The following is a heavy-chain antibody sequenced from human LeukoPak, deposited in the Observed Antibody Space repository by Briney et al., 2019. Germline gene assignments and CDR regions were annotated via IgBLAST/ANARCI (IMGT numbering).Heavy chain of an antibody. V-gene: IGHV4-61*02. Sequence: SETLSLTCTVSVGSITTDNYYWSWIRQPAGKGLEWIGRIYASGNTNYNPSLKSRITILVDTSKNQFSLRLSSVTAADTAVYYCARDFDSPMAFDIWGQGTMVTVSS. CDR3: ARDFDSPMAFDI. CDR1: VGSITTDNYY. D-gene: IGHD3-9*01. CDR2: IYASGNT. J-gene: IGHJ3*02.